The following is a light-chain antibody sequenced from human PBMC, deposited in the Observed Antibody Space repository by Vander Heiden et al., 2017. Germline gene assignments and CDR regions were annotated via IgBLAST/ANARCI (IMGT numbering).Light chain of an antibody. V-gene: IGLV1-40*01. Sequence: QSVLTQPASVSGAPGQRVTISCTGSSSNIGAGYGVHWYQQLPGTAPKLLIYSNNNRPSGVPDRFSGSKSGTSASLAITGLRAEDEGDYYCQSYDDTLSALVFGGGTKLTVL. J-gene: IGLJ3*02. CDR1: SSNIGAGYG. CDR3: QSYDDTLSALV. CDR2: SNN.